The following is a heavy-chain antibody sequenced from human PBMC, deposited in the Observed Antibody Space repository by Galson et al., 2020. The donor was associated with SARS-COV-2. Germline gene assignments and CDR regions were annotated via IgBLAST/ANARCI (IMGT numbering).Heavy chain of an antibody. Sequence: AETLSLTCTVSGGSISSYYWSWIRQPPGKGLEWIGYIYYSGSTNYNPSLKSRVTISVDTSKNQFSLKLSSVTAADTAVYYCARESYDSSGDYLAYFDYWGQGTLVTVSS. CDR3: ARESYDSSGDYLAYFDY. CDR2: IYYSGST. D-gene: IGHD3-22*01. V-gene: IGHV4-59*01. J-gene: IGHJ4*02. CDR1: GGSISSYY.